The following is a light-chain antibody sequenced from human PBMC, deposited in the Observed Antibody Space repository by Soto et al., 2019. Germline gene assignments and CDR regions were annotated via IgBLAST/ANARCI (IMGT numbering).Light chain of an antibody. J-gene: IGKJ4*01. V-gene: IGKV1-27*01. CDR2: AAS. CDR3: QKYNSAPLT. Sequence: DIQMTQSPSSLSASLGERVTITCWASQGIGVYLAWFQQKPGKVPKLLIYAASTLQSGVPSRFSGSGSGTDFTLTISSLQPEDFAAYYCQKYNSAPLTFGGGTKVEIK. CDR1: QGIGVY.